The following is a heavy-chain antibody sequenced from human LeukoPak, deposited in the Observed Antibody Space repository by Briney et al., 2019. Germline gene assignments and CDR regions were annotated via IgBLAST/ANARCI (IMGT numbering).Heavy chain of an antibody. J-gene: IGHJ4*02. CDR2: INPDGSGP. Sequence: GGTLRLSCATSGFTLTSYWMHWVRQAPGKGLVWVSRINPDGSGPIYADSVKGRFTISGDNAKNTLSLQMNSLRDEDTAVYYCARPTTTLEYWGQGTLVTVSS. D-gene: IGHD1-7*01. CDR3: ARPTTTLEY. CDR1: GFTLTSYW. V-gene: IGHV3-74*01.